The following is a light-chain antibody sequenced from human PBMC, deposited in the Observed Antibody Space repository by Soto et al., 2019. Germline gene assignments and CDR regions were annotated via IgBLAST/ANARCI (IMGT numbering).Light chain of an antibody. CDR1: SSEVGGYNS. J-gene: IGLJ1*01. CDR2: DVT. V-gene: IGLV2-14*01. CDR3: SSFTSSMTNV. Sequence: QSALTQPASVSGSPGQSITISCTGTSSEVGGYNSVSWYQQHPGKAPKLILYDVTDRPSGFSYRFSGSKSGNTASLTISGLQAADEADYFCSSFTSSMTNVFGSGTKVTVL.